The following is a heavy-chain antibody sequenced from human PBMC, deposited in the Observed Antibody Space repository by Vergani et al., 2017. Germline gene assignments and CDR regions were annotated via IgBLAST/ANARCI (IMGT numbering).Heavy chain of an antibody. CDR2: IYYSGST. V-gene: IGHV4-39*07. Sequence: QLQLQESGPGLVKPSETLSLTCTVSGGPISSSTYSWGWFRHPPGKGLEWVGSIYYSGSTYYNPSLKSRVTISVDTSTNQISRRLSSVTAADTAVYYCASLATVTTYLDCWGQGTLVAVSS. CDR3: ASLATVTTYLDC. J-gene: IGHJ4*02. CDR1: GGPISSSTYS. D-gene: IGHD4-11*01.